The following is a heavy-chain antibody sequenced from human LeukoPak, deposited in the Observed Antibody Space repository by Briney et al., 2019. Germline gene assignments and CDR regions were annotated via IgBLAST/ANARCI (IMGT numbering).Heavy chain of an antibody. D-gene: IGHD3-10*01. V-gene: IGHV3-21*01. CDR1: GFTFSSYA. Sequence: AGGSLRLSCAASGFTFSSYAMSWVRQAPGQGLEWVSLITSGSSYTYYSGSVQDRFTISRDNAQNTLYLHMNSLGVEDSAVYFCATDRLAGLGSSDYWGQGTLVIVSS. CDR3: ATDRLAGLGSSDY. J-gene: IGHJ4*01. CDR2: ITSGSSYT.